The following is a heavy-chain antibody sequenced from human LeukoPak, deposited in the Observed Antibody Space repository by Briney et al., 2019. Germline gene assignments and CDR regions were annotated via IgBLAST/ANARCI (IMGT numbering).Heavy chain of an antibody. Sequence: GGSLRLSCAASGFTFSSYAMSWVRQAPGKGLEWVSAISGSGGSTYYADSVKGRFTISRDNAKNSLYLQMNSLRAEDTAVYYCARDSTDLYYDFWSGRDAFDIWGQGTMVTVSS. D-gene: IGHD3-3*01. CDR2: ISGSGGST. V-gene: IGHV3-23*01. CDR1: GFTFSSYA. J-gene: IGHJ3*02. CDR3: ARDSTDLYYDFWSGRDAFDI.